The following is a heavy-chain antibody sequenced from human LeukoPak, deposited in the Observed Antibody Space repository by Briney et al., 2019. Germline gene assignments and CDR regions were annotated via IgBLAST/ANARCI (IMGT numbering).Heavy chain of an antibody. CDR3: ARDSHEYYYDSSGYYSFDY. D-gene: IGHD3-22*01. CDR2: IKQDGSEK. Sequence: GGSLRLSCAASGFTFSSYWMSWVRQAPGKGLEWVAIIKQDGSEKYYVDSVKGRFTISRDNAKNSLYLQMNSLRAEDTAVYYCARDSHEYYYDSSGYYSFDYWGQGTLVTVSS. CDR1: GFTFSSYW. V-gene: IGHV3-7*01. J-gene: IGHJ4*02.